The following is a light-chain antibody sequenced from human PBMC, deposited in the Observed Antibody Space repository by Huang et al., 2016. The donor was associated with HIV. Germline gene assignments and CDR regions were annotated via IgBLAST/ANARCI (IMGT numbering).Light chain of an antibody. Sequence: DIQMTQSPPSLSASVGDRVTITCRASQDIRKYLAWYQQKPGKVPQLLIYAASTLQSGVSSRFSGSGSGTNFTLTISSLQPDDVATYYCQKYNSAPRTFGQGTKVEIQ. CDR2: AAS. CDR1: QDIRKY. J-gene: IGKJ1*01. V-gene: IGKV1-27*01. CDR3: QKYNSAPRT.